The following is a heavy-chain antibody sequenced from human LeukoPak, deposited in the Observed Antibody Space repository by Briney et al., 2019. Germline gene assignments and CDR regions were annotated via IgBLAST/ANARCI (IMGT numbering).Heavy chain of an antibody. CDR3: AREAAGQWFDP. CDR2: IYHSGST. D-gene: IGHD6-25*01. J-gene: IGHJ5*02. CDR1: GDSISSSNW. Sequence: SETLSLTCAVSGDSISSSNWWSWVRQPPGKGLEWIGEIYHSGSTNYNPSLKSRVTMSLDKSKNQFSLNLTPVTAADTAVYYCAREAAGQWFDPWGQGTLVTVSS. V-gene: IGHV4-4*02.